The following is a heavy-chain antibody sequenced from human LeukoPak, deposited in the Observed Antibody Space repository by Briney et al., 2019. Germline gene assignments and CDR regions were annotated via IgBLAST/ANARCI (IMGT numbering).Heavy chain of an antibody. J-gene: IGHJ6*03. V-gene: IGHV1-69*05. CDR2: IIPIFGTA. CDR3: ARGGYSYMVRFGGNYYYMDV. D-gene: IGHD5-18*01. CDR1: GGAFSSYA. Sequence: SVQVSCKASGGAFSSYAISWVRQAPGQGLEWMGGIIPIFGTANYAQKFQGRVTITTDESTSTAYMELSSLRSEDTAVYYCARGGYSYMVRFGGNYYYMDVWGKGTTVTVSS.